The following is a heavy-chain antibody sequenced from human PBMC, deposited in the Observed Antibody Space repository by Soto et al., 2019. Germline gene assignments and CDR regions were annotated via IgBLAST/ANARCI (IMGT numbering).Heavy chain of an antibody. Sequence: EVQLVESGGGLVKPGESLRLSCAASGFTFSNYNINWVRQAPGEGLEWVSSIRSRSIDMYYADSVKGRFTISRDDAKNSLSLQMNGLRAEDTAVYFCVRESYPAKAFDIWGQGTMVTVSS. V-gene: IGHV3-21*01. CDR2: IRSRSIDM. J-gene: IGHJ3*02. CDR3: VRESYPAKAFDI. CDR1: GFTFSNYN. D-gene: IGHD2-2*01.